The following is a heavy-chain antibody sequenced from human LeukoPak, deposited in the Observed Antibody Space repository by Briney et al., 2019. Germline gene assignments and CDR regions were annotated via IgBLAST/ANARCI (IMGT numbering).Heavy chain of an antibody. CDR1: GYTFTSYG. CDR3: ARDGFYCSSTSCRRRNWFDP. J-gene: IGHJ5*02. D-gene: IGHD2-2*01. V-gene: IGHV1-18*01. CDR2: ISAYNGNT. Sequence: ASVKVSRKASGYTFTSYGISWVRQAPGQGLEWMGWISAYNGNTNYAQKLQGRVTMTTDTSTSTAYMELRSLRSDDTAVYYCARDGFYCSSTSCRRRNWFDPWGQGTLVTVSS.